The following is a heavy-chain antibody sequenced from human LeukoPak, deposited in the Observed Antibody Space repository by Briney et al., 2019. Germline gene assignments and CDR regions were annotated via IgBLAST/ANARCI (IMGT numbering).Heavy chain of an antibody. V-gene: IGHV1-69*06. CDR2: IIPIFGTA. D-gene: IGHD5-18*01. J-gene: IGHJ6*03. Sequence: GASVKVSCKASGGTFSSYAISWVRQAPGQGLEWMGGIIPIFGTANYAQKFQGRVTITADKSTSTAYMELSSLRSEDTAVYYCARDKGYSYGKYYYYMDVWGKGTTVTVSS. CDR3: ARDKGYSYGKYYYYMDV. CDR1: GGTFSSYA.